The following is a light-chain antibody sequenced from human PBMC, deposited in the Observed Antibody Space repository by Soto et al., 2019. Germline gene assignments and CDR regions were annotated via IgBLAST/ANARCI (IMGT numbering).Light chain of an antibody. J-gene: IGKJ4*01. CDR1: QSVGRY. CDR2: DAS. Sequence: EIVLTQSPATLSLSPGDRATLYCRASQSVGRYLAWYQQKPGQAPRLLIFDASNRATGIPARFSGSGSGTDFTLTVSSLEPEDFAVYYCQQRSNWPLTFGGGTKVEIK. V-gene: IGKV3-11*01. CDR3: QQRSNWPLT.